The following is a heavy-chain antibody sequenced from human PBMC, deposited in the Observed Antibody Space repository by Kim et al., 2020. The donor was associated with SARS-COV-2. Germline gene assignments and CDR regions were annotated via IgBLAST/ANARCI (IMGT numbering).Heavy chain of an antibody. V-gene: IGHV3-23*01. CDR3: AKDQSGDYYYYSGMDV. CDR2: ISAGGHSI. Sequence: GGSLRLSCAASGFMFSSHAMTWVRQAPGKGLERVAIISAGGHSIYYADSVKGRFTVSRDNSKNTPYLQMNSLRAEDTALYFCAKDQSGDYYYYSGMDVWG. CDR1: GFMFSSHA. J-gene: IGHJ6*01. D-gene: IGHD1-26*01.